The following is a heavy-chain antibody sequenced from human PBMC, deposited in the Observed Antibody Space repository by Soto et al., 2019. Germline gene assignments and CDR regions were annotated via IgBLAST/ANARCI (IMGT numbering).Heavy chain of an antibody. Sequence: PSETLSLTCTVSGGSISSYYWSWIRQPPGKGLEWIGYIYYSGSTNYNPSLKSRVTISVDTSKNQFSLKLSSVTAADTALYYCARAGIVGATTSWFHPWGQGTLVTVSS. V-gene: IGHV4-59*01. CDR3: ARAGIVGATTSWFHP. J-gene: IGHJ5*02. CDR1: GGSISSYY. CDR2: IYYSGST. D-gene: IGHD1-26*01.